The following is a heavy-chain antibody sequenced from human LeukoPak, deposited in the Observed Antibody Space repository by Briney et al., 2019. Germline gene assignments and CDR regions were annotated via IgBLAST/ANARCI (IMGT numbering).Heavy chain of an antibody. CDR2: IYYSGST. J-gene: IGHJ3*02. Sequence: SETLSLTCTVSGGSISSYYWSWIRQPPGKGLEWIGYIYYSGSTNYNPSLKSRVTISVDTSKNQFSLKLSSVTAADTAVYYCARGWFCLELPHDAFDIWGQGTMVTVSS. D-gene: IGHD1-26*01. CDR3: ARGWFCLELPHDAFDI. V-gene: IGHV4-59*01. CDR1: GGSISSYY.